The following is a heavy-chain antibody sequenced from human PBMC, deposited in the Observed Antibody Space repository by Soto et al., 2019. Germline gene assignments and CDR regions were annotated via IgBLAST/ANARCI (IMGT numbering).Heavy chain of an antibody. J-gene: IGHJ6*03. CDR3: ARGNYYYYYMDV. CDR2: IYSGGST. Sequence: SLRLSCAASGFIVSSSYMSWVRQAPGKGLEWVSVIYSGGSTYYADSVKGRFTISRDNSKNTLYLQMNSLRAEDTAVYYCARGNYYYYYMDVWGKGTTVTVSS. CDR1: GFIVSSSY. V-gene: IGHV3-53*05.